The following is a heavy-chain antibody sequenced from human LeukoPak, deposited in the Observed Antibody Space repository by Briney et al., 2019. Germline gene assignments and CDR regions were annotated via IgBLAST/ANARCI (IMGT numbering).Heavy chain of an antibody. D-gene: IGHD3-16*02. V-gene: IGHV4-39*07. CDR1: GGSISSSSYY. Sequence: SETLSLTCTVSGGSISSSSYYWGWIRQPPGKGLEWIGCIYYSGSTYYNPSLKSRVTISVDTSKNQFSLKLSSVTAADTAVYYCARIRAFGGVIALGAFDIWGQGTMVTVSS. J-gene: IGHJ3*02. CDR2: IYYSGST. CDR3: ARIRAFGGVIALGAFDI.